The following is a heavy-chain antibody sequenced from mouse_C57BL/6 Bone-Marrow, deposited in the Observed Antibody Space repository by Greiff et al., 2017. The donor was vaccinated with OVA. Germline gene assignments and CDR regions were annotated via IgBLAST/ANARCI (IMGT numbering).Heavy chain of an antibody. CDR3: AGDRGDYPWFAD. D-gene: IGHD2-4*01. Sequence: QVQLQQSGPGLVKPSQSLFLTCSITGFPITSGYYWIWIRQSPGKPLEWMGYITHSGETFYNPSLQSPISITRETSKNQFFLQLKSVTTEDTAMYYCAGDRGDYPWFADWGQGTLVTVSA. CDR2: ITHSGET. V-gene: IGHV12-3*01. J-gene: IGHJ3*01. CDR1: GFPITSGYY.